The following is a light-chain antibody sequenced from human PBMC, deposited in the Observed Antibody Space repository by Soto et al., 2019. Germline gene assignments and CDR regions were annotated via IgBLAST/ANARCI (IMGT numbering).Light chain of an antibody. Sequence: EIVLTQSPGTLSLSPGERATLSCRAGQSVSSTYLGWYQQKPGQAPRLLISGASNRATGIPDRFSGSGSGTDFTLTISRLAPEDFAVYYCQQFGTIPFTFGPGTKVDV. CDR2: GAS. CDR3: QQFGTIPFT. V-gene: IGKV3-20*01. J-gene: IGKJ3*01. CDR1: QSVSSTY.